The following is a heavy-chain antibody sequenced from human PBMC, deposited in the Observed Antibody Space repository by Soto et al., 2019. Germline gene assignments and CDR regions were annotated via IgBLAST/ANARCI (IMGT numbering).Heavy chain of an antibody. D-gene: IGHD4-4*01. V-gene: IGHV3-21*01. CDR1: GFTFSSYS. CDR3: AKGPTTVNLDY. Sequence: GGSLRLSCAASGFTFSSYSMNWVRQAPGKGLEGVAAISNSSSYIYYADSVKGRFTISRDNAKNTLYLQMHSLRAEDTAVYYGAKGPTTVNLDYWGQGTLVTVSS. CDR2: ISNSSSYI. J-gene: IGHJ4*02.